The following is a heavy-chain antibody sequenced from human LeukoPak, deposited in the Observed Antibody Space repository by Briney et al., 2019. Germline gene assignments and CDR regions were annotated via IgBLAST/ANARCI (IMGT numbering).Heavy chain of an antibody. Sequence: PSETLSLTCTVSGGSISSYYWSWIRQPPGKGLEWIGYIYYSGSTNYNPSLKSRVTISVDTSKNQFSLKLSSVTAADTAVYYCARAVVVTANSPLFDYWGQGTLVTVSS. CDR3: ARAVVVTANSPLFDY. CDR2: IYYSGST. V-gene: IGHV4-59*01. J-gene: IGHJ4*02. CDR1: GGSISSYY. D-gene: IGHD2-21*02.